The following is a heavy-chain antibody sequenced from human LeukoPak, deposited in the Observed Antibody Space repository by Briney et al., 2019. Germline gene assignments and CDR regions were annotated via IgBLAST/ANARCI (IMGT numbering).Heavy chain of an antibody. CDR3: ARDRAGIAAAGTNYYYYYMDV. Sequence: SETLSLTCTVSGGSISSYYWSWIRQPPGKGLEWIGYIYYRGSTNYNPSPKSRVTISVDTSKNQFSLKLSSVTAADTAVYYCARDRAGIAAAGTNYYYYYMDVWGKGTTVTVSS. V-gene: IGHV4-59*01. J-gene: IGHJ6*03. CDR1: GGSISSYY. D-gene: IGHD6-13*01. CDR2: IYYRGST.